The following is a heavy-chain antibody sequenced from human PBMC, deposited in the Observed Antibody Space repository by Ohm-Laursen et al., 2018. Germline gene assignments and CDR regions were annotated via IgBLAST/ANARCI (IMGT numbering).Heavy chain of an antibody. V-gene: IGHV3-23*01. Sequence: GSLRLSCTASGFTVSSNYMSWVRQAPGKGLEWVSGISGSGGDTYYADSVKGRFTISRDNSKNTLYLQMNSLRAEDTAVYYCAKGRWERPTNFDYWGQGTLVTVSS. D-gene: IGHD1-26*01. CDR1: GFTVSSNY. CDR3: AKGRWERPTNFDY. J-gene: IGHJ4*02. CDR2: ISGSGGDT.